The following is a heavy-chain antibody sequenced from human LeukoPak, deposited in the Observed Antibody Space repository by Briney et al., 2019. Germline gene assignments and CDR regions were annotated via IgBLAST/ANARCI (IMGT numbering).Heavy chain of an antibody. V-gene: IGHV1-18*01. J-gene: IGHJ4*02. D-gene: IGHD2-21*01. Sequence: GASVKVSCKASGYTFTSYGISWVRQAPGQGLEWMGWISAYNGNTNYAQQFQGRVTMTTDTSTSTAYMDLRSLRSDDTAVYYCARLSGEAYFDYWGQGTLVTVSS. CDR3: ARLSGEAYFDY. CDR2: ISAYNGNT. CDR1: GYTFTSYG.